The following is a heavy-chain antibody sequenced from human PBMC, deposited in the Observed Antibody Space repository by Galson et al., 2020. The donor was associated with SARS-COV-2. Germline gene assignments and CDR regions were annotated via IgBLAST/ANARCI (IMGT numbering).Heavy chain of an antibody. CDR3: ARSPYYYDILTGYYPSYGMDV. J-gene: IGHJ6*02. Sequence: GGSLRLSCAASGFTFSSYWMHWVRQAPGKGLVWVPRINSDGSSTSYADSVKGRFTISRDNAKNTLYLQMNSLRAEDTAVYYCARSPYYYDILTGYYPSYGMDVWGQGTTVTVSS. CDR2: INSDGSST. CDR1: GFTFSSYW. V-gene: IGHV3-74*01. D-gene: IGHD3-9*01.